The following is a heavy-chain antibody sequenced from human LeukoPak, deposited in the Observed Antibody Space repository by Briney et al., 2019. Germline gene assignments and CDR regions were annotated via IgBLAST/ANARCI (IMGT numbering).Heavy chain of an antibody. Sequence: GGSLKLSCAASGFDFSGFYMHWVRQAPGQGLEWVGIINPGDGGTSYAQKFQGRATMSRDTSTSTLYMELSSLRSEDTALYYCAREPRKDGHNGMDVWGQGTTVTVSS. CDR2: INPGDGGT. D-gene: IGHD5-24*01. V-gene: IGHV1-46*01. J-gene: IGHJ6*02. CDR3: AREPRKDGHNGMDV. CDR1: GFDFSGFY.